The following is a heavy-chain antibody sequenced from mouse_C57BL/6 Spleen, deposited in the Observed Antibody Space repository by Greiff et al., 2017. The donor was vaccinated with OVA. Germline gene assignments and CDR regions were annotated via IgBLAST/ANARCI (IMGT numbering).Heavy chain of an antibody. V-gene: IGHV1-52*01. D-gene: IGHD2-3*01. CDR1: GYTFTSYW. CDR3: ARGGYYEGFAY. CDR2: IDPSDSET. J-gene: IGHJ3*01. Sequence: QVQLQQPGAELVRPGSSVKLSCKASGYTFTSYWMHWVKQRPIQGLEWIGNIDPSDSETHYNQKFKDKATLTVDKSYSTAYLQISSLTSEDSAVYYCARGGYYEGFAYWGQGTLVTVSA.